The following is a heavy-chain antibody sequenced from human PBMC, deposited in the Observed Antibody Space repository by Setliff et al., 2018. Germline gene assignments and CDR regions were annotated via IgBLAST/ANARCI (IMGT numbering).Heavy chain of an antibody. CDR1: GSSISSGYY. Sequence: PSETLSLTCAVFGSSISSGYYWGWIRQPPGKGLEWIGSIYHSGSTYYNPSLKSRVTISVDTSKNQFSLKLSSVTAADTAVYYCARVRISPYCMDGWGKGTTVTVSS. D-gene: IGHD3-10*01. V-gene: IGHV4-38-2*01. J-gene: IGHJ6*03. CDR2: IYHSGST. CDR3: ARVRISPYCMDG.